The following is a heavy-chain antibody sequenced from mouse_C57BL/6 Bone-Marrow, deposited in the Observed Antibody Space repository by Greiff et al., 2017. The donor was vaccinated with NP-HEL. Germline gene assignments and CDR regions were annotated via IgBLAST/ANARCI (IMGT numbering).Heavy chain of an antibody. V-gene: IGHV1-64*01. CDR2: IHPNSGST. CDR3: AREEGYYGSTWFAY. J-gene: IGHJ3*01. CDR1: GYTFTSYW. D-gene: IGHD1-1*01. Sequence: QVQLQQPGAELVKPGASVKLSCKASGYTFTSYWMHWVKQRPGQGLEWIGMIHPNSGSTNYNEKFKSKATLTVDKSSSTAYMQLSSLTSEDSAVYYCAREEGYYGSTWFAYWGQGTLVTVSA.